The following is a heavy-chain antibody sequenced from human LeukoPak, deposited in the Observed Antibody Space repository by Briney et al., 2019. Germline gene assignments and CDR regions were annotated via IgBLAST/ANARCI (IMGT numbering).Heavy chain of an antibody. V-gene: IGHV3-21*01. D-gene: IGHD3-22*01. CDR1: GFIFSTYG. CDR2: ISGSSGYI. J-gene: IGHJ5*01. CDR3: ASLTYDSSGYFYS. Sequence: GGSLRLSCAASGFIFSTYGMNWVRQAPGKGLDWVSSISGSSGYIDYADSVKGRFTNSRDNAKNSLYLQMNSLRAGDTAVYYCASLTYDSSGYFYSWGQGTLVTVSS.